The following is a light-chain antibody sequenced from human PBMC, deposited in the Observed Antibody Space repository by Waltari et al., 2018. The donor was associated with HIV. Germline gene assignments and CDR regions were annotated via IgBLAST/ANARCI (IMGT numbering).Light chain of an antibody. Sequence: QSALTQPASVSGSPGQSITISCTGSHNDVGSYNYVSWYQHHPVQAPQLIIYEVSHRPSGVSDRFSASKSGNTASLTISGLQEEDEADYYCCSYRQITMLVFGSGTKLTVL. V-gene: IGLV2-14*01. CDR3: CSYRQITMLV. CDR1: HNDVGSYNY. J-gene: IGLJ3*02. CDR2: EVS.